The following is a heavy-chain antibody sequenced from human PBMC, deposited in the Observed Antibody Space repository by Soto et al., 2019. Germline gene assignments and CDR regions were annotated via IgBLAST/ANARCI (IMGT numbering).Heavy chain of an antibody. Sequence: ASVKVSCTTSGDSFNDYYIHWVRLAPGQGLEWMGWINPNGGVTKYAQKFRGRVTVTRDTSIRTVYMELSSLRSDDTAVYYCARESGGATATLDYYYFYMDVWGKGTTVTVSS. J-gene: IGHJ6*03. CDR2: INPNGGVT. V-gene: IGHV1-2*02. CDR1: GDSFNDYY. CDR3: ARESGGATATLDYYYFYMDV. D-gene: IGHD5-12*01.